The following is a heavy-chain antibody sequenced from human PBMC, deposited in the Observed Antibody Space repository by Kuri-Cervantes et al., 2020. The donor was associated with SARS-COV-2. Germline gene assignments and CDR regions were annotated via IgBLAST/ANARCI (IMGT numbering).Heavy chain of an antibody. CDR1: GVPLTTYS. D-gene: IGHD2-2*01. CDR2: INHSGGT. CDR3: ARGHIGVVPSPILGLGPHYYYYHMDV. Sequence: ESMTLSCAVFGVPLTTYSWSWVRQSPGKGLQWIGEINHSGGTKYKPCLKRRVSISIDASKNQVSLKMTAVTAADAAVYYCARGHIGVVPSPILGLGPHYYYYHMDVWGQGTTVTVSS. V-gene: IGHV4-34*01. J-gene: IGHJ6*02.